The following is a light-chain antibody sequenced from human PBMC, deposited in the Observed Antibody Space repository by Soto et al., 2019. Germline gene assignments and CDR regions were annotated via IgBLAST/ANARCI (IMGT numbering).Light chain of an antibody. Sequence: QSVLAQPASVSGSPGQSVTISCTGTSSDVGIYKYVSWYQQHPGKAPKLLIYEVSYRPSGVSNRFSGSKSGNTASLTISGLQAEDEADYYCTSYNTTKNLAFGGGTKVTVL. CDR3: TSYNTTKNLA. V-gene: IGLV2-14*01. CDR2: EVS. CDR1: SSDVGIYKY. J-gene: IGLJ2*01.